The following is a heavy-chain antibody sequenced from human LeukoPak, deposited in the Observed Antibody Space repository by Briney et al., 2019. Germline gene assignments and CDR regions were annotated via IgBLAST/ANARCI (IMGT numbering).Heavy chain of an antibody. CDR2: IRYDGSNK. CDR1: GFTFSSFA. J-gene: IGHJ4*02. Sequence: GGSLRLSCAASGFTFSSFAMHWGRQAPGKGLEWVAYIRYDGSNKSYADSVKGRFTISRDSSKNTLYLQMNSLRAEDTAVYYCAKDPGAHDKHFDHWGQGTLVTVSS. V-gene: IGHV3-30*02. D-gene: IGHD3-10*01. CDR3: AKDPGAHDKHFDH.